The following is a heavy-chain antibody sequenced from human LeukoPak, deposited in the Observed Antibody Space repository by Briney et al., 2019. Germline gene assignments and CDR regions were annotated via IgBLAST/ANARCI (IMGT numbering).Heavy chain of an antibody. Sequence: PGGSLRLSCAASGFTVGSNYMSWVRQVPGKGLKWVSVIYSGGSTYYADSVKGRFTISRDNSKNTLYLQMDSLRAEDTAVYYCARGHVAFDYWGQGTLVTVSS. V-gene: IGHV3-66*01. CDR3: ARGHVAFDY. CDR1: GFTVGSNY. D-gene: IGHD5-12*01. J-gene: IGHJ4*02. CDR2: IYSGGST.